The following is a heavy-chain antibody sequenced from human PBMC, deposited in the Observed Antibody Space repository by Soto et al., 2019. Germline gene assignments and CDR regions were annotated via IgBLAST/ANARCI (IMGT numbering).Heavy chain of an antibody. D-gene: IGHD1-26*01. CDR2: ITPFSGAV. CDR1: GNTFTYRY. Sequence: QMQLVQSGAEVKKTGSSVTVSCKALGNTFTYRYLHWVRQAPGQALEWMGWITPFSGAVHYAQKFKERVTITRDRSINTAYMQMSSLRSEDTAVYFCAGGGAGSGPFTWELPDHWGQGTLVTVSS. CDR3: AGGGAGSGPFTWELPDH. J-gene: IGHJ4*02. V-gene: IGHV1-45*02.